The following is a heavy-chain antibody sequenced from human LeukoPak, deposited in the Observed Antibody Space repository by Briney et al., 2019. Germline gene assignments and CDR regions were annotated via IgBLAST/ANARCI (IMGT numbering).Heavy chain of an antibody. CDR2: ISSSSSYI. CDR3: ARFGCSSTSCYYYYYYYYMDV. V-gene: IGHV3-21*01. J-gene: IGHJ6*03. D-gene: IGHD2-2*01. Sequence: SGGSLRLSCAAPGFTFSSYSMNWVRQAPGKGLEWVSSISSSSSYIYYADSVKGRFTISRDNAKNSLYLQMNSLRAEDTAVYYCARFGCSSTSCYYYYYYYYMDVWGKGTTVTVSS. CDR1: GFTFSSYS.